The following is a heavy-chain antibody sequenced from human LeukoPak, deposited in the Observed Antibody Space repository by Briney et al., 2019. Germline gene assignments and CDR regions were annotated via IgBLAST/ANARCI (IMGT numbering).Heavy chain of an antibody. V-gene: IGHV3-7*01. CDR2: INQAGSEK. D-gene: IGHD6-19*01. Sequence: GGSLRLSCAASGFTFSTYWMNWVRQAPRKGLEWVANINQAGSEKNYVDSVKGRFTISRDNAKSSVYLQMDSLRIEDTALYYCATLTVASSFDYWGQGALVTVSS. CDR1: GFTFSTYW. J-gene: IGHJ4*02. CDR3: ATLTVASSFDY.